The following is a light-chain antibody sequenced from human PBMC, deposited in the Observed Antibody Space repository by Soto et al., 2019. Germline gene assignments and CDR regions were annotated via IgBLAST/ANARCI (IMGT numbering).Light chain of an antibody. CDR3: QQYGSSPQT. J-gene: IGKJ1*01. CDR2: GAS. V-gene: IGKV3-20*01. Sequence: EIVLTHSPGTLSLSPGERATLSFRSSQSVSSSYLAWYQQKPGQAPRLLIYGASTRATGIPARFSGSGSGTEYTLTISRLEPEDFAVYYCQQYGSSPQTFGQGTKVDI. CDR1: QSVSSSY.